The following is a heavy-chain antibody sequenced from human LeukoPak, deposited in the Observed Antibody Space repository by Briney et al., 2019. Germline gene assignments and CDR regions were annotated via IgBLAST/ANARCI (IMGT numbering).Heavy chain of an antibody. J-gene: IGHJ4*02. V-gene: IGHV3-7*04. CDR3: VRGGYRTFVY. CDR2: IKKDGSEK. D-gene: IGHD5-18*01. CDR1: GFTFSNYW. Sequence: GGSLRLSCAASGFTFSNYWMSWVRQAPGKGLEWVANIKKDGSEKYHVDSVKGRFTISRDNAKNSLSLQMNSLRAEDSAVYYCVRGGYRTFVYWGQGTLVTVSS.